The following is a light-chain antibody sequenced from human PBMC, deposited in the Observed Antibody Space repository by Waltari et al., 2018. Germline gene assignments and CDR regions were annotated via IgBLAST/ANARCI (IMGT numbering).Light chain of an antibody. Sequence: DIQMTQSPSSLSASVGDRVTITCRASQSISSYLNWYQQKPGKAPKPLIYAASSLQSGVPSRFSGSGSGTDFTLTISSLQPEDFATYYCQQSYSTPLTFGRGTKVEIK. J-gene: IGKJ4*01. CDR1: QSISSY. V-gene: IGKV1-39*01. CDR2: AAS. CDR3: QQSYSTPLT.